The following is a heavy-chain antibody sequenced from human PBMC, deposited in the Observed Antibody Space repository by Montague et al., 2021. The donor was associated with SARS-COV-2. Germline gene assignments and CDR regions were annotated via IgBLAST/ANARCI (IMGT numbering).Heavy chain of an antibody. CDR2: ITGSGGST. CDR3: AKGGVWERRGLTTFDY. D-gene: IGHD1-26*01. CDR1: GFTFSSYA. J-gene: IGHJ4*02. V-gene: IGHV3-23*01. Sequence: SLRLSCAASGFTFSSYAMIWVRQAPGKGLEWVSTITGSGGSTNYADSVKGRFPISRDNSKNTLYLQMNSLRAEDTAVYYCAKGGVWERRGLTTFDYWGQGTLVTVSS.